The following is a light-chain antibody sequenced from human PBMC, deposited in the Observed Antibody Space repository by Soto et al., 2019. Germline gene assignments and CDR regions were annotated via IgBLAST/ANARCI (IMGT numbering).Light chain of an antibody. CDR2: GAS. Sequence: EIVMTQSPATLSVSPGERATLSCRASQSVSDNLAWYQQKPGQATRLLIYGASTRATGIPARFSGSGSGTEFTLTISSLQSEDFAVYYCQQSNNWPYTFGQGTKVDIK. CDR1: QSVSDN. J-gene: IGKJ2*01. CDR3: QQSNNWPYT. V-gene: IGKV3-15*01.